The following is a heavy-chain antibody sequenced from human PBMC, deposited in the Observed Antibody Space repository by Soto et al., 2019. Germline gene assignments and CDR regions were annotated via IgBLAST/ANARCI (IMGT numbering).Heavy chain of an antibody. J-gene: IGHJ3*02. CDR1: GGSFSGYY. CDR3: ARPQHDAFDI. CDR2: INHSGST. D-gene: IGHD6-13*01. V-gene: IGHV4-34*01. Sequence: SETLSLTCAVYGGSFSGYYWSWIRQPPGKGLEWIGEINHSGSTNYSPSLKSRVTISVDTSKNQFSLKLSSVTAADTAVYYCARPQHDAFDIWGQGTTVTVSS.